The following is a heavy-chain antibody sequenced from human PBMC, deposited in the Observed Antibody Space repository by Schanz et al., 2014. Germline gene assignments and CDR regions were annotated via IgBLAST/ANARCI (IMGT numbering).Heavy chain of an antibody. CDR1: GITFSSHS. J-gene: IGHJ4*02. Sequence: EVHLVESGGGLVQPGGSLRLSCAASGITFSSHSFNWVRQAPGKGLEWISFINTGSNYINYADSVKGRFTISRDNTKNSLFLQLNSLRADDTAVYYCARPPHDSSGYYPFDYWGQGTLVTVSS. CDR2: INTGSNYI. V-gene: IGHV3-48*04. CDR3: ARPPHDSSGYYPFDY. D-gene: IGHD3-22*01.